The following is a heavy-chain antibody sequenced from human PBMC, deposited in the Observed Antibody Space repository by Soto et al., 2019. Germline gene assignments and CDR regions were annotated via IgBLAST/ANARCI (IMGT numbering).Heavy chain of an antibody. V-gene: IGHV1-69*01. D-gene: IGHD3-22*01. J-gene: IGHJ2*01. CDR1: GGTFSSYA. CDR2: IIPIFGTA. Sequence: AEKRAWKSSGGTFSSYAISWVRQAPGQGLEWMGGIIPIFGTANYAQKFQGRVTITADESTSTAYMELSSLRSEDTAVYYCGRGGERITRLVVVRY. CDR3: GRGGERITRLVVVRY.